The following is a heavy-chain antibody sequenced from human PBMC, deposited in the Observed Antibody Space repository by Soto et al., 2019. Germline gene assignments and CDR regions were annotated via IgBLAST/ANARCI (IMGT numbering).Heavy chain of an antibody. D-gene: IGHD5-18*01. J-gene: IGHJ6*02. CDR1: GYSFTSYW. Sequence: PGEALKSSCKGSGYSFTSYWIGWVRQMPGKGVELMGSIYPGDSDTRYSPSFQGQVTISADKSIRTAYLQWSSLKASDTAMYYCARLPTRAYSYGYQHYGMDXWGQGTTVTVS. V-gene: IGHV5-51*01. CDR3: ARLPTRAYSYGYQHYGMDX. CDR2: IYPGDSDT.